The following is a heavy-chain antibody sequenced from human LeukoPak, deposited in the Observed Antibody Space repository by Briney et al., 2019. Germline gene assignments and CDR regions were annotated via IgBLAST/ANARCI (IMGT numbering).Heavy chain of an antibody. D-gene: IGHD6-13*01. Sequence: GGSLRLSCAASGFTFSTYAMSWVRQAPGKGLEWVSAISGSDGSTYYADSVKGRFTISRDNAENSLYLQMNSLRAEDTAVYYCARVGLTTAAGTYDYWGQGTLVTVSS. CDR1: GFTFSTYA. CDR2: ISGSDGST. J-gene: IGHJ4*02. V-gene: IGHV3-23*01. CDR3: ARVGLTTAAGTYDY.